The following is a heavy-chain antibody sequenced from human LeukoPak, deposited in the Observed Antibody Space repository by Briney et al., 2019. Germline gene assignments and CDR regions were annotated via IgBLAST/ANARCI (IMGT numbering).Heavy chain of an antibody. D-gene: IGHD6-6*01. CDR3: ARESPRQLVPLDV. CDR1: GGSISSGGYY. V-gene: IGHV4-31*03. Sequence: TLSLTCTVSGGSISSGGYYWSWMRQHPGKGLEWIGYIYYSGSTYYNPSLKSRVTISVDTSKNQFSLKLSSVTAADTAVYYCARESPRQLVPLDVWGQGTTVTVSS. CDR2: IYYSGST. J-gene: IGHJ6*02.